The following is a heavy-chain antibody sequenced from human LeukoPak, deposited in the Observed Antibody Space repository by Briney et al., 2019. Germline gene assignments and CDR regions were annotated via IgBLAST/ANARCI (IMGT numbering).Heavy chain of an antibody. CDR1: RFTFSSYG. J-gene: IGHJ3*02. Sequence: PGGSLRLSCAASRFTFSSYGMHWVRQAPGKGLEWVAFIRYDGSNKYYADSVKGRFTISRDNAKNSLYLQMNSLRAEDTAVYYCAREPHRLTTVTQDAFDIWGQGTMVTVSS. D-gene: IGHD4-17*01. CDR2: IRYDGSNK. CDR3: AREPHRLTTVTQDAFDI. V-gene: IGHV3-30*02.